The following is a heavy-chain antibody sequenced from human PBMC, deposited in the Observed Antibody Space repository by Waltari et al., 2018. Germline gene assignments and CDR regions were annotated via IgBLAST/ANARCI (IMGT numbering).Heavy chain of an antibody. V-gene: IGHV3-30*18. J-gene: IGHJ3*02. CDR3: AKDWGIAADGGAFDI. D-gene: IGHD6-13*01. Sequence: QVQLVESGGGVVQPGRSLRLSCAASGFTFSSYGMHWVRQAPGKGLEWVAVISYDGSNKYYADSVKGRFTISRDNSKNTLYLQMNSLRAEDTAVYYCAKDWGIAADGGAFDIWGQGTMVTVSS. CDR2: ISYDGSNK. CDR1: GFTFSSYG.